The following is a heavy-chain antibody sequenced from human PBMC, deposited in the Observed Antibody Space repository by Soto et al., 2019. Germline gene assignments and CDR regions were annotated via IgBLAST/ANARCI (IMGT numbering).Heavy chain of an antibody. CDR3: ASTSRATPGTGLDS. J-gene: IGHJ4*02. Sequence: SETLSLTCTVSGGSIGSQYWTWVRQSPGKGLEWIGHLHFRGYTNYNPSLQSRVIISLETSKNQFSLTLTSLTAADSAMYYCASTSRATPGTGLDSWGQGALVTVSS. V-gene: IGHV4-59*11. CDR1: GGSIGSQY. CDR2: LHFRGYT.